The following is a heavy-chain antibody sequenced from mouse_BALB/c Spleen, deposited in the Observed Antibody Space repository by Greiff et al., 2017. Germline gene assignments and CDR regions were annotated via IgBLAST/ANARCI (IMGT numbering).Heavy chain of an antibody. D-gene: IGHD1-1*01. V-gene: IGHV5-17*02. Sequence: EVLLVESGGGLVQPGGSRKLSCAASGFTFSSFGMHWVRQAPEKGLEWVAYISSGSSTIYYADTVKGRFNISRDNHKNTLFLQMTSLRSEETAMYYCARRDTTMDYWGQGTSVTVSS. CDR3: ARRDTTMDY. CDR2: ISSGSSTI. CDR1: GFTFSSFG. J-gene: IGHJ4*01.